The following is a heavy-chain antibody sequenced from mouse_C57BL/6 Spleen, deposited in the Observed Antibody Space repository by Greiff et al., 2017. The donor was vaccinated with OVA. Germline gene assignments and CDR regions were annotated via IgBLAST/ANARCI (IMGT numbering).Heavy chain of an antibody. D-gene: IGHD4-1*01. CDR1: GFTFSDYG. Sequence: EVMLVESGGGLVKPGGSLKLSCAASGFTFSDYGMHWVRQAPEKGLEWVAYISSGSSPIYYADTVKGRFTISRDNAKNTLFLQMTSLRSEDTAMYYCARWTGTPYYYAMDYWGQGTSLTVSS. CDR2: ISSGSSPI. V-gene: IGHV5-17*01. CDR3: ARWTGTPYYYAMDY. J-gene: IGHJ4*01.